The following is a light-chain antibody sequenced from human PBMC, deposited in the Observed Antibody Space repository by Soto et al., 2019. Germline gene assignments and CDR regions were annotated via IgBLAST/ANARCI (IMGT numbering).Light chain of an antibody. Sequence: IQLTQSPSSLSASVGDRVTITCQASRGISSYLAWYQLKPGKPPKLLVYSASTLQSGVPSRFSGSGSGPDFTLTISSLQPEDSATYFCQQLNSYPQTFGQGTRLEI. CDR3: QQLNSYPQT. V-gene: IGKV1-9*01. CDR2: SAS. J-gene: IGKJ5*01. CDR1: RGISSY.